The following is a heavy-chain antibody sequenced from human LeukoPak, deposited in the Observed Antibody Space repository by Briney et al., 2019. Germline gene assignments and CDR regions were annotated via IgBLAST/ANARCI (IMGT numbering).Heavy chain of an antibody. J-gene: IGHJ4*02. CDR1: GFPFRNYW. Sequence: GGSLRLSCTASGFPFRNYWMTWVRQAPGKGLEWLANINPDGGEKFYVASVKSRFILSRDNAGNSLFLQMNSLRVEDTAVYYCTRGGREGTGDYWGQGTLVTVSS. V-gene: IGHV3-7*05. CDR3: TRGGREGTGDY. CDR2: INPDGGEK. D-gene: IGHD1-14*01.